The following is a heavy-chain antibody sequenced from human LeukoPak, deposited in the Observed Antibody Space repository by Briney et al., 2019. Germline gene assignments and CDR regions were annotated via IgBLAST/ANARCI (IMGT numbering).Heavy chain of an antibody. CDR1: GGSISSSSYY. CDR3: AKSYYDFWSGYGGGYYYYMDV. D-gene: IGHD3-3*01. Sequence: PSETLSLTCTVSGGSISSSSYYWGWIRQPPGKGLEWIGSIYYSGSTYYNPSLKSRVTISVDTSKNQFSLKLSSVTDADTAVYYCAKSYYDFWSGYGGGYYYYMDVWGKGTAVTVAS. J-gene: IGHJ6*03. CDR2: IYYSGST. V-gene: IGHV4-39*01.